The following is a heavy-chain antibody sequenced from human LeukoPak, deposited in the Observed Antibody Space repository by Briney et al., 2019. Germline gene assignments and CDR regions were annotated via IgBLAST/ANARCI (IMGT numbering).Heavy chain of an antibody. CDR1: GGSMTSGNYY. D-gene: IGHD3/OR15-3a*01. CDR2: IYSSGTT. V-gene: IGHV4-61*02. Sequence: SETLSLTCTVSGGSMTSGNYYWSWIRQPAGKGLEWIGRIYSSGTTNYNPSLKSRVTISVDTSKNQFSLKLSSVTAADTAVYYCARQTGSGLFILPGGQGTLVTVSS. J-gene: IGHJ4*02. CDR3: ARQTGSGLFILP.